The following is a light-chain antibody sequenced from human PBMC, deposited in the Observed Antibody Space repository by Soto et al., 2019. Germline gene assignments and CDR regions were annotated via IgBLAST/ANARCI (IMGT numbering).Light chain of an antibody. Sequence: EIVLTQSPGTLSLSPGERATVFCRASQTVSGSLLAWYQQRPGQPPRLLIFDASRRATGIPERFSGSGSGTDFILTISRLEPEDFAVYYCQQYGGSPWTFGQGTK. V-gene: IGKV3-20*01. J-gene: IGKJ1*01. CDR3: QQYGGSPWT. CDR1: QTVSGSL. CDR2: DAS.